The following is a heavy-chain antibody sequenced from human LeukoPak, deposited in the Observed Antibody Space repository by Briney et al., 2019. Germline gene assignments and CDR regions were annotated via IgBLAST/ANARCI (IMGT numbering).Heavy chain of an antibody. CDR3: ARDSSGPWFDP. Sequence: GGSLRLSCAVSGFIFNNYIMNWVRQAPGKGLEWVSSITGSGSFVYYADSVKGRFTISRDNAKNPLFLQMNGLRAEDTAVYYCARDSSGPWFDPWGQGTLVTVSS. D-gene: IGHD6-6*01. CDR1: GFIFNNYI. V-gene: IGHV3-21*01. CDR2: ITGSGSFV. J-gene: IGHJ5*02.